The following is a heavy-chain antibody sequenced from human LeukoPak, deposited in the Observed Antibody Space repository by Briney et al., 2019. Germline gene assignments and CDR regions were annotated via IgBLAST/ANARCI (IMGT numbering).Heavy chain of an antibody. D-gene: IGHD6-13*01. V-gene: IGHV3-66*01. J-gene: IGHJ4*02. CDR3: ARVSIAAAEGDFYFDY. CDR1: GFTVSSNY. CDR2: IYSGGST. Sequence: GGSLRLSCAASGFTVSSNYMSWVRQAPGKGLEWVSVIYSGGSTYYADSVKGRFTISRDNSKSTLYLQMNSLRAEDTAVYYCARVSIAAAEGDFYFDYWGQGTLVTVSS.